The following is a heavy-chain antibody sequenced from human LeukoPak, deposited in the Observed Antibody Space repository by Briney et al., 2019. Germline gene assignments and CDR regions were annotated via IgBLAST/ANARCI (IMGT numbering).Heavy chain of an antibody. CDR2: NNPNSGGT. Sequence: HGASVKVSCKASGYTFTGYYMHWVRQAPGQGLEWMGWNNPNSGGTNYAQKFQGKVTMTRDTSISTAYMELSRLRSDDTAVYYCARASGSSSWLNIDYWGQGTLVTVSS. D-gene: IGHD6-13*01. J-gene: IGHJ4*02. CDR3: ARASGSSSWLNIDY. V-gene: IGHV1-2*02. CDR1: GYTFTGYY.